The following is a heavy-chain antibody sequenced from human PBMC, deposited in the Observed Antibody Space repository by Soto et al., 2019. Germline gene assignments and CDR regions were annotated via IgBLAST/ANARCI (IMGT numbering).Heavy chain of an antibody. Sequence: GASVKVSCKASGYTFTSYGISWVRQAPGQGLEWMGWISAYNGNTNYAQKLQGRVTMTTDTSTSTAYMELRSLRSDDTAVYYCARKDRAIFAYGMAVWGQGTMVLVSS. V-gene: IGHV1-18*01. CDR3: ARKDRAIFAYGMAV. D-gene: IGHD3-9*01. J-gene: IGHJ6*02. CDR1: GYTFTSYG. CDR2: ISAYNGNT.